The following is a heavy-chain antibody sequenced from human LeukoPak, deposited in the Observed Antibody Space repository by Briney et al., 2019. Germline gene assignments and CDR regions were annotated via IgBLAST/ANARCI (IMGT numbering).Heavy chain of an antibody. D-gene: IGHD6-13*01. CDR3: ARHDGSSWYYAFDV. CDR1: GVSISSYY. J-gene: IGHJ3*01. Sequence: NPSEALSLTCTVPGVSISSYYWSWIRQPPGKELEWIGYIYYSGSTNYNPSLKSRVTISLDTSKNQFSLKLSSVTAADTAVYYCARHDGSSWYYAFDVWGQGTMVTVSS. V-gene: IGHV4-59*08. CDR2: IYYSGST.